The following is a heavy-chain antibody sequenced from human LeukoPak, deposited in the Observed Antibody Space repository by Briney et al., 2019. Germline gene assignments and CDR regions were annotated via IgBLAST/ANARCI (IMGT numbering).Heavy chain of an antibody. J-gene: IGHJ4*02. D-gene: IGHD2-15*01. V-gene: IGHV1-2*04. CDR2: INPSSGGT. Sequence: ASVKVSCKASGYTFTGYYMHWVRQAPGQGPEWMGWINPSSGGTNYAQKFQGWVTMTRDTSISTAYMELSRLRSDDTAVYYCARTRVAATRELGYWGQGTLVTVSS. CDR3: ARTRVAATRELGY. CDR1: GYTFTGYY.